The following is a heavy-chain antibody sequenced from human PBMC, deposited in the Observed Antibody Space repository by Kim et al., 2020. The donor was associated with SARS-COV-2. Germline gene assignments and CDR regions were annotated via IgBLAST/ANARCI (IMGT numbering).Heavy chain of an antibody. J-gene: IGHJ4*02. V-gene: IGHV3-9*01. CDR3: AKEGRFGELLFFDY. CDR1: GFTFGDYA. CDR2: ISWNSGSI. D-gene: IGHD3-10*01. Sequence: GGSLRLSCAASGFTFGDYAMHWVRQAPGKGLEWVSGISWNSGSIGYADSVKGRFTISRDNAKNSLYLQMNSLRAEDTALYYCAKEGRFGELLFFDYWGQGTLVTVSS.